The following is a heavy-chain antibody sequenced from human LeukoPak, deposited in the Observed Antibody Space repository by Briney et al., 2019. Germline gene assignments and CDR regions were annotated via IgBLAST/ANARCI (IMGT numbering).Heavy chain of an antibody. CDR3: ARRYSSSSGAWYYYYMDV. Sequence: ASVKVSCKASGYTFTSYDINWVRQATGQGLEWMGWMNPNSGNTGYAQKFQGRVTITRNTSISTAYMELSSLSSEDTAVYYCARRYSSSSGAWYYYYMDVWGKGTTVTVSS. V-gene: IGHV1-8*03. CDR2: MNPNSGNT. J-gene: IGHJ6*03. CDR1: GYTFTSYD. D-gene: IGHD6-6*01.